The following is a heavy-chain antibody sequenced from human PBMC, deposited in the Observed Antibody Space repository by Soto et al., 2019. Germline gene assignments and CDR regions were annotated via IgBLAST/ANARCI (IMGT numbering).Heavy chain of an antibody. Sequence: PSETLSLTCTVSGGSISSGDYYWSWIRQPPGEGLEWIGYIYYSGSTYYNPSLKSRVTISVDTSKNQFSLKLSSVTAADTAVYYCARVPLLNIAVAGTGWFDPWGQGTLVTVSS. CDR1: GGSISSGDYY. CDR2: IYYSGST. D-gene: IGHD6-19*01. J-gene: IGHJ5*02. CDR3: ARVPLLNIAVAGTGWFDP. V-gene: IGHV4-30-4*01.